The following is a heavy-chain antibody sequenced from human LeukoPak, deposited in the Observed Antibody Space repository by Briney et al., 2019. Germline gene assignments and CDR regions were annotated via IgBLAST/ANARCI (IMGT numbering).Heavy chain of an antibody. CDR1: GFTFSDYA. Sequence: GGSLRLSCAASGFTFSDYAMSWVRQAPGKGLEWLSYLSSSSITIYYADSVQGRFTISRDNSKNTLYLQMNSLRAEDTAVYYCAKDPTFSVVVPAPHDYWGQGTLVTVSS. D-gene: IGHD2-2*01. V-gene: IGHV3-48*01. J-gene: IGHJ4*02. CDR2: LSSSSITI. CDR3: AKDPTFSVVVPAPHDY.